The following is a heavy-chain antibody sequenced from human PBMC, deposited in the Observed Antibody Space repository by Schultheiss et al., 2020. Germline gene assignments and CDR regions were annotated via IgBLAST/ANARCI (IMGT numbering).Heavy chain of an antibody. Sequence: SQTLSLTCTVSGGSISSYYWGWIRQPPGKGLEWIGSIYYSGSTYYNPSLKSRVTISVDTSKNQFSLNLSSVTAADTAVYYCARRGRYCSGGSCYSGGRWWFDPWGQGTLVTVSA. CDR2: IYYSGST. D-gene: IGHD2-15*01. J-gene: IGHJ5*02. CDR1: GGSISSYY. V-gene: IGHV4-39*01. CDR3: ARRGRYCSGGSCYSGGRWWFDP.